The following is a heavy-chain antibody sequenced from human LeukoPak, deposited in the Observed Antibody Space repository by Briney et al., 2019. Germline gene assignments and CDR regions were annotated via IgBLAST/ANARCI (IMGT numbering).Heavy chain of an antibody. CDR3: TTQYYYDSSGYYYGSGY. V-gene: IGHV3-15*01. Sequence: PGGSLRLSCAASGFTVSSNYMNWVRQAPGKGLEWVGRIKSKTDGGTTDYAAPVKGRFTISRDDSKNTLYLQMNSLRTEDTAVYYCTTQYYYDSSGYYYGSGYWGQGTLVTVSS. CDR1: GFTVSSNY. D-gene: IGHD3-22*01. CDR2: IKSKTDGGTT. J-gene: IGHJ4*02.